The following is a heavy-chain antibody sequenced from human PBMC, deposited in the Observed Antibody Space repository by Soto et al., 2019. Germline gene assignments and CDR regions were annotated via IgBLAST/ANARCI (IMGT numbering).Heavy chain of an antibody. CDR3: ARDRGSNIRGGDY. D-gene: IGHD1-26*01. Sequence: EVQLVESGGGLVQPGGSLRLSCAASGFTFSSYGMHWVRQAPGKGLEYVSAISSNGGSTYYANSVKGRFTISRDNSKNTLYLQMGSLRAEDMAVYYCARDRGSNIRGGDYWGQGTLVTVSS. CDR2: ISSNGGST. V-gene: IGHV3-64*01. J-gene: IGHJ4*02. CDR1: GFTFSSYG.